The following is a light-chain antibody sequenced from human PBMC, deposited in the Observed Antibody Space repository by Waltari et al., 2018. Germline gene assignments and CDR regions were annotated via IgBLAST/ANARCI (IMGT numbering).Light chain of an antibody. CDR2: AVS. CDR3: SSYAGSNNFVV. J-gene: IGLJ2*01. CDR1: SSDVGGYNF. Sequence: QSALTQPPSASGSPGQSVTISCTGTSSDVGGYNFVSWYQHHPGKAPKLMIFAVSKRPSGVPDRFSGSKSGNTASLTVSGLQADDEADYYCSSYAGSNNFVVFGGGTKLTVL. V-gene: IGLV2-8*01.